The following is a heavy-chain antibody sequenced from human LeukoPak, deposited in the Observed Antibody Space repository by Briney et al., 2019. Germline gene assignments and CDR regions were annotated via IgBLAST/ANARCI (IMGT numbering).Heavy chain of an antibody. Sequence: GASVKVSCKASGYTFSSYDISWVRQAPGQGLEWMGWISAYNGNTNYAQKVQGRVTLTTETSTSTAYMELRSLRSDDTAVYYCARDRQLGSSGYYAAYWGQGTLVTASS. CDR3: ARDRQLGSSGYYAAY. CDR1: GYTFSSYD. D-gene: IGHD3-22*01. CDR2: ISAYNGNT. V-gene: IGHV1-18*01. J-gene: IGHJ4*02.